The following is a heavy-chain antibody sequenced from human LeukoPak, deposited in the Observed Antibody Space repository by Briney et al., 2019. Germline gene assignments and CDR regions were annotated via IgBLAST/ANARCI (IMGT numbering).Heavy chain of an antibody. D-gene: IGHD2-15*01. CDR2: ISGGGGNT. Sequence: GGSLRLSCAASKFAFSSYAMSWVRQAPGKGLEWVSAISGGGGNTYYADSVKGRFTISRDNSKNTLYLQMNSLRAEDTAVYYCAKTPDIGYCSGGSCYSFSFRFDPWGQGTLVTVSS. CDR3: AKTPDIGYCSGGSCYSFSFRFDP. V-gene: IGHV3-23*01. J-gene: IGHJ5*02. CDR1: KFAFSSYA.